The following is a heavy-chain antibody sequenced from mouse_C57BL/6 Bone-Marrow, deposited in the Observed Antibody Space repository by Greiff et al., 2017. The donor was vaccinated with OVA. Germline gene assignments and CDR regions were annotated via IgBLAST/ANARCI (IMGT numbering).Heavy chain of an antibody. D-gene: IGHD2-12*01. Sequence: QVQLQQPGAELVKPGASVKMSCKASGYTFTSYWITWVKQRPGQGLEWIGDIYPGSGSTNYNEKFKSKATLTVDTSSSTAYMQLSSLTSEDSAVYYCASGAYYRSWFAYWGQGTLVTVSA. CDR2: IYPGSGST. J-gene: IGHJ3*01. CDR1: GYTFTSYW. V-gene: IGHV1-55*01. CDR3: ASGAYYRSWFAY.